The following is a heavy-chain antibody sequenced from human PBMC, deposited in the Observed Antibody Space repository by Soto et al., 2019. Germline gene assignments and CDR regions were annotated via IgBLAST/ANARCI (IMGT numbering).Heavy chain of an antibody. CDR3: ARIVLVPAAHYFDY. V-gene: IGHV4-59*01. D-gene: IGHD2-2*01. Sequence: PSETLSLTCTVSGGSISSYYWSWIRQSPGKGLEWIGNMYYSGSTNNNSSLKSRVTISVDTSKNHFSLKLSSVTAADTAVYYCARIVLVPAAHYFDYWGQGTLVTVSS. CDR2: MYYSGST. J-gene: IGHJ4*02. CDR1: GGSISSYY.